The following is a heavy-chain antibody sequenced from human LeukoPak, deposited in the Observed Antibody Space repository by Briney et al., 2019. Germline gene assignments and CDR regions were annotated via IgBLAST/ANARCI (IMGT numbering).Heavy chain of an antibody. CDR3: ARDYDVLTAYPPTQLFDP. Sequence: SETLSLTCTVSGGSVTDYYWSWIRQSPGKGLEWIGYIYYTGTSYNPSLKSRVTISVDTSKNQFSLKLSSVTAADTAVYYCARDYDVLTAYPPTQLFDPWGQGTLVTVSS. V-gene: IGHV4-59*02. J-gene: IGHJ5*02. CDR2: IYYTGT. CDR1: GGSVTDYY. D-gene: IGHD3-9*01.